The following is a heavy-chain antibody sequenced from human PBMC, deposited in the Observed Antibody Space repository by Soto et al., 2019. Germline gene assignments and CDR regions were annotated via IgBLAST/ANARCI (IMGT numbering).Heavy chain of an antibody. Sequence: EVHLVESGGGLVQRGGSLRLSCEASGLTFSSYSMFWVRQAPGKGLEWVSHISGSGSAMNYTDSVKGRFIISRDNAKNXXXXXXXXXXXXXXXXXXXXXXXXXXXXXXSISCDYYYYAMDVWGQGTRVTVSS. D-gene: IGHD2-2*01. J-gene: IGHJ6*02. CDR3: XXXXXXXXXXXSISCDYYYYAMDV. CDR2: ISGSGSAM. V-gene: IGHV3-48*04. CDR1: GLTFSSYS.